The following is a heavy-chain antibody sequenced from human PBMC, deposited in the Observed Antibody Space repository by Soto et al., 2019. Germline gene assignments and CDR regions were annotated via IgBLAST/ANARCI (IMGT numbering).Heavy chain of an antibody. D-gene: IGHD3-3*01. CDR1: GGSISSSSW. CDR3: ARVGRGVFGVVTSYFDY. Sequence: SETLSLTCAVSGGSISSSSWWSWVRQPPGKGLEWIGEIYHSGSTNYNPSLKSRVTISVDKSKNQFSLKLSSVTAADTAVYYCARVGRGVFGVVTSYFDYWGQGTLVTVSS. J-gene: IGHJ4*02. V-gene: IGHV4-4*02. CDR2: IYHSGST.